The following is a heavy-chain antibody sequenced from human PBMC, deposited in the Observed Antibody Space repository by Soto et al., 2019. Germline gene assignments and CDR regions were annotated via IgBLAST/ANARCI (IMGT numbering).Heavy chain of an antibody. V-gene: IGHV3-23*01. D-gene: IGHD6-6*01. CDR1: GFTFSSYA. J-gene: IGHJ3*02. Sequence: GGSLRLSCAASGFTFSSYAMSWVRQAPGKGLEWVSAISGSGGSTYYADSVKGRFTISRDNSKNTLDLQMNSLRAEDTAVYYCAKDLTRRQLGPLVIWGQGSMVTVSS. CDR2: ISGSGGST. CDR3: AKDLTRRQLGPLVI.